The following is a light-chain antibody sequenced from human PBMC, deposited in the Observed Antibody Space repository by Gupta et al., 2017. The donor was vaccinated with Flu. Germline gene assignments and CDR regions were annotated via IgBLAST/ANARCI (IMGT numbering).Light chain of an antibody. CDR1: GSNIGSTA. Sequence: QSVLPPPSSAPGPPGPRVTISCFGSGSNIGSTAVNWYQHLPGAAPKLLIYSNNQRLSGVPDRFSGSKSGTSASLAISGLQAEDEADYYCAAWDDGLNANVFGTGTKVTVL. CDR2: SNN. V-gene: IGLV1-44*01. CDR3: AAWDDGLNANV. J-gene: IGLJ1*01.